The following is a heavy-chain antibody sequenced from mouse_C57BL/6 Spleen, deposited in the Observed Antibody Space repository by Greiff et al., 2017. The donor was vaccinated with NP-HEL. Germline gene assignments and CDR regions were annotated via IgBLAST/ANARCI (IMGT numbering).Heavy chain of an antibody. J-gene: IGHJ3*01. V-gene: IGHV1-15*01. CDR1: GYTFTDYE. CDR2: IDPETGGT. CDR3: TRGGKGGTFAY. Sequence: QVQLQQSGAELVRPGASVTLSCKASGYTFTDYEMHWVKQTPVHGLEWIGAIDPETGGTAYNQKFKGKAILTADKSSSTAYMELRSLTSEDSAVYYCTRGGKGGTFAYWGQGTLVTVSA.